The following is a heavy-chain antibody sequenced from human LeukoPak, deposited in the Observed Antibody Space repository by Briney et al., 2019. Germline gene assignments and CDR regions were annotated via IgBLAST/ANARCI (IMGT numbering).Heavy chain of an antibody. Sequence: SGTLSLTCTVSGGSISSYYWSWIRQPPGNGLEWIGYIYYSGSTNYNPSLKSRVTISVDTSKNQFSLKLSSVTAADTAVYYCARVAFGGVIVKYYFDYWGQGTLVTVSS. D-gene: IGHD3-16*02. CDR2: IYYSGST. V-gene: IGHV4-59*01. CDR3: ARVAFGGVIVKYYFDY. J-gene: IGHJ4*02. CDR1: GGSISSYY.